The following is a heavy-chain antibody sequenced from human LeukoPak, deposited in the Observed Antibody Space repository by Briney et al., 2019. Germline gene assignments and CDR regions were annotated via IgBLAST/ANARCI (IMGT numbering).Heavy chain of an antibody. CDR1: GGSISSYY. V-gene: IGHV4-59*08. D-gene: IGHD6-19*01. Sequence: SETLSLTCTVSGGSISSYYWSWIRQPPGKGLEWIGYIYYTGSTNYSPSLKSRVTMSVDTSKNQFSLKLSSVTAADTAVYYCARLVYSSGWYGVDYWGQGTLVTVSS. CDR2: IYYTGST. J-gene: IGHJ4*02. CDR3: ARLVYSSGWYGVDY.